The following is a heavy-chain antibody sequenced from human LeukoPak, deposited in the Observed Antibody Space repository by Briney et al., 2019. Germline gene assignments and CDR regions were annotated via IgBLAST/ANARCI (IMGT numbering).Heavy chain of an antibody. CDR2: ISTHNGNT. J-gene: IGHJ6*03. Sequence: GASVKVSCKASGYTFSSYGISWVRQAPGQGLEWMGWISTHNGNTNYAQKLQGRVTMTIDTSTTTAYMELRSLRSDDTAVYYCAREYPDCGRDCYTDDYSYYYMDVWGKGTTVTVSS. D-gene: IGHD2-21*01. CDR1: GYTFSSYG. V-gene: IGHV1-18*01. CDR3: AREYPDCGRDCYTDDYSYYYMDV.